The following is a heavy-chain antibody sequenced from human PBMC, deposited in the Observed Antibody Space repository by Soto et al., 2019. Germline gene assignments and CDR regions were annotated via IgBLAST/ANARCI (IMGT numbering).Heavy chain of an antibody. CDR2: ISAHNGNT. CDR3: ARGRYGDY. D-gene: IGHD1-1*01. J-gene: IGHJ4*02. V-gene: IGHV1-18*01. Sequence: QVHLVQSGAEVKKPGASVKVSCKCSGYTFTSYGITWVRQAPGQGLEWMGWISAHNGNTDYAQKLQGRVTVTRDISTSTANMELRRLRSDDTAVYYCARGRYGDYWGQGALVTVSS. CDR1: GYTFTSYG.